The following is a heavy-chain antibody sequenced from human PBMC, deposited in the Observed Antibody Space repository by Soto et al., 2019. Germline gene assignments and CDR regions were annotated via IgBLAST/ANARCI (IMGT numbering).Heavy chain of an antibody. CDR1: GFTFSSYG. CDR3: AKPWIQLWSSFDY. CDR2: ISYDGSNK. J-gene: IGHJ4*02. Sequence: GGSLRLSCAASGFTFSSYGMHWVRQAPGKGLEWVAVISYDGSNKYYADSVKGRFTISRDNSKNTLYLQMNSLRAEDTAVYYCAKPWIQLWSSFDYWGQGTLVTVSS. D-gene: IGHD5-18*01. V-gene: IGHV3-30*18.